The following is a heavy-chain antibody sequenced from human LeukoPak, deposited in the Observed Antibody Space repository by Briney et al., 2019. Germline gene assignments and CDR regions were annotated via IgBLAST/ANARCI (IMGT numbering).Heavy chain of an antibody. CDR3: ATLKGWYGEGCFDC. V-gene: IGHV3-53*01. Sequence: GGSLRLSCAASGVTVSSIYMGWVRQAPGKGLDWVSVIYPDGRTYYTESAKGRFTISRDSSENSLFLQMNSLRAEDTAVYYCATLKGWYGEGCFDCWGQGTLVTVSS. D-gene: IGHD3-10*01. J-gene: IGHJ4*02. CDR1: GVTVSSIY. CDR2: IYPDGRT.